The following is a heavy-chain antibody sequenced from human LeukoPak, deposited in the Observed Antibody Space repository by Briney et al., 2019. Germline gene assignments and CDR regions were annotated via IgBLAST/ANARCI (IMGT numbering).Heavy chain of an antibody. D-gene: IGHD6-13*01. Sequence: ASVKVSCKASGYTFNGYYMHWVRQAPGQGLEWMGWINPNSGGANYAQKLQGRVTMTTDTSTSTAYMELRSLRSDDTAVYYCARVGSAAGHDAFDIWGQGTMVTVSS. V-gene: IGHV1-2*02. CDR3: ARVGSAAGHDAFDI. CDR2: INPNSGGA. CDR1: GYTFNGYY. J-gene: IGHJ3*02.